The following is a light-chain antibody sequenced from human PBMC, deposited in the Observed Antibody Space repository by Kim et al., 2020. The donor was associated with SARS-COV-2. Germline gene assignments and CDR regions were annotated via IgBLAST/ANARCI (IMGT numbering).Light chain of an antibody. V-gene: IGKV3-11*01. CDR3: QQRSNWPLLT. Sequence: EIVLTQSPATLSLSPGERATRSCRASQSVSSYLAWYQQKPGQAPRLLIYDASNRATGIPARFSGSGSGTDFTLTISSLEPEEFAVYYCQQRSNWPLLTFGGGTKVDIK. CDR2: DAS. J-gene: IGKJ4*01. CDR1: QSVSSY.